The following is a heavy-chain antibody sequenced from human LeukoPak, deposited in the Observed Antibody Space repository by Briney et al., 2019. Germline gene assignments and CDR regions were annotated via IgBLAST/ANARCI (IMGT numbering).Heavy chain of an antibody. V-gene: IGHV3-33*01. CDR3: ARVGYYASGPFSYFDY. Sequence: GGSLRLSCAASGFTFSSYGMHWVRQAPGKGLEWVAVIWYDGSNKYYVDSVKGRFTISRDNSKNTLYLQMNSLSVEDTAVYCCARVGYYASGPFSYFDYWGQGTLVTVSS. J-gene: IGHJ4*02. CDR1: GFTFSSYG. CDR2: IWYDGSNK. D-gene: IGHD3-10*01.